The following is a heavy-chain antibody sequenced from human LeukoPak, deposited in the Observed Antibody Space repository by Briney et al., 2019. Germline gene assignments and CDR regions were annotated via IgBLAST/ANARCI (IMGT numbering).Heavy chain of an antibody. CDR2: IYYSGST. D-gene: IGHD6-13*01. CDR3: ARRVGKSYSSSWYYMDV. CDR1: GGSISSYY. Sequence: SETLSLTCTVSGGSISSYYWSWIRQPPGKGLEWIGYIYYSGSTNYNPSLKSRVTISVDTSKNQFSLKLSSVTAADTAAYYCARRVGKSYSSSWYYMDVWGKGTTVTVSS. V-gene: IGHV4-59*01. J-gene: IGHJ6*03.